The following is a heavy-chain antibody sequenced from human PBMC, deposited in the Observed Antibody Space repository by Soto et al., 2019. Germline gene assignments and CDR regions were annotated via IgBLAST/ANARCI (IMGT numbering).Heavy chain of an antibody. Sequence: GRSLRLSCAASVFTFSSYGMHWVRQAPGKGPEWVAVIWYDGSNKYYAASVKGRFTISRDNSKNTLYLQMNSLRAEDTAVYYCARDSHVGSGWQLTADYWGQGTLVTVSS. D-gene: IGHD6-19*01. CDR3: ARDSHVGSGWQLTADY. V-gene: IGHV3-33*01. CDR1: VFTFSSYG. CDR2: IWYDGSNK. J-gene: IGHJ4*02.